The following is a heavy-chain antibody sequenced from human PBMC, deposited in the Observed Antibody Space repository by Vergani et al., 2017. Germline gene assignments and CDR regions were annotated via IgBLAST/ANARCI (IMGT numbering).Heavy chain of an antibody. J-gene: IGHJ6*02. D-gene: IGHD5-12*01. CDR1: GGSISSSSYY. V-gene: IGHV4-39*07. Sequence: QLQLQESGPGLVKPSETLSLTCTVSGGSISSSSYYWSWIRQPPGKGLEWIGEINHSGSTNYNPSLKSRVTISVDTSKNQFSLKLSSVTAADTAVYYCAREGYSGYDYLAGRYYYYGMDVWGQGTTVTVSS. CDR3: AREGYSGYDYLAGRYYYYGMDV. CDR2: INHSGST.